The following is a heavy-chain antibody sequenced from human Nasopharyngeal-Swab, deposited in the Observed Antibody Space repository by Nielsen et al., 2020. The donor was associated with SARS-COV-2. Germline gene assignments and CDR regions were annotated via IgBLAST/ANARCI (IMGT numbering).Heavy chain of an antibody. V-gene: IGHV3-23*01. J-gene: IGHJ6*02. CDR2: ISGSGGST. D-gene: IGHD2-15*01. Sequence: GESLKISCAASGFTFSSYAMSWVRQAPGKGLEWVSAISGSGGSTYYADSVKGRFTISRDNSKNTLYLQMNSLRAEDTAVYYCAKDLPGDCSGGSCPNWYYYGMDVWGQGTTATVSS. CDR3: AKDLPGDCSGGSCPNWYYYGMDV. CDR1: GFTFSSYA.